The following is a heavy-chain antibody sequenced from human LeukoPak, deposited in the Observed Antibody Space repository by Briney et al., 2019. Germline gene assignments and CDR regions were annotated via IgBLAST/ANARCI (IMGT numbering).Heavy chain of an antibody. CDR3: ARDGSLRGLRYYLDY. CDR1: GYTFTSYD. D-gene: IGHD4-17*01. V-gene: IGHV1-8*01. Sequence: ASVKVSCKASGYTFTSYDINWVRQATGQGLEWMGWMNPNSGNTGYAQKFQGRVTMTRDMSTSTVYMELSSLRSEDTAVYYCARDGSLRGLRYYLDYWGQGTLVTVSS. CDR2: MNPNSGNT. J-gene: IGHJ4*02.